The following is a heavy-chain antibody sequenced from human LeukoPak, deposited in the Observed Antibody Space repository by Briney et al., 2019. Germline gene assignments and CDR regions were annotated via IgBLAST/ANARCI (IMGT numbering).Heavy chain of an antibody. CDR2: IYYSGST. CDR3: ARSGAFDI. J-gene: IGHJ3*02. CDR1: GGSISSYY. Sequence: PSETLSLTCTVAGGSISSYYWSWIRQPRGKGLEWIGYIYYSGSTNDNPSLKSRVTISVDTSKNQFSLKLSSVTAADTAVYYCARSGAFDIWGQGTMVTVSS. V-gene: IGHV4-59*08.